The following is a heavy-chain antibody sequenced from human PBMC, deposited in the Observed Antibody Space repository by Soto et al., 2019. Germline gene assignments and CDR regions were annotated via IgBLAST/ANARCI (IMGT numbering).Heavy chain of an antibody. D-gene: IGHD5-12*01. V-gene: IGHV2-70*11. CDR1: GFSRSTSGMC. Sequence: SGPTLVNPTRTLTLTCTFSGFSRSTSGMCVSWIREPPGKALEWLARIDWDDDKYYSTSLKTRITISKDTSKNQVVLTMTNMDPVDTATYYCARMSYSGYVSNDSGYFDYWGQGTLVTVS. J-gene: IGHJ4*02. CDR3: ARMSYSGYVSNDSGYFDY. CDR2: IDWDDDK.